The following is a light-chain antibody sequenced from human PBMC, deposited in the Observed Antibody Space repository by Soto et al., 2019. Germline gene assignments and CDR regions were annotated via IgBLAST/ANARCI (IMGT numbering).Light chain of an antibody. CDR1: SSDVGVYNY. CDR3: SSYTSSSTV. V-gene: IGLV2-14*01. Sequence: QSVLTQPASVSGSPGQSITISCTGTSSDVGVYNYVSWYQQHPGKAPKLMIYEVSNRPSGVSNRLSGSKSGNTASLTISGPQGEDEADYYCSSYTSSSTVFGGGTKLTVL. J-gene: IGLJ3*02. CDR2: EVS.